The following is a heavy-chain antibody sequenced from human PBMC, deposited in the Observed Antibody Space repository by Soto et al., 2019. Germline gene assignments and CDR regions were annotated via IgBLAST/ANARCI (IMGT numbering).Heavy chain of an antibody. CDR3: ARGSTRLGYCSSTSCYLPGWFDP. J-gene: IGHJ5*02. D-gene: IGHD2-2*01. Sequence: ASVKVSCKASGYTFTSYAMHWVRQAPGQRLEWMGWINAGNGNTKYSQKFQGRVTITRDTSASTAYMELSSLRSEDTAVYYCARGSTRLGYCSSTSCYLPGWFDPWGQGTRVTVSS. CDR1: GYTFTSYA. CDR2: INAGNGNT. V-gene: IGHV1-3*01.